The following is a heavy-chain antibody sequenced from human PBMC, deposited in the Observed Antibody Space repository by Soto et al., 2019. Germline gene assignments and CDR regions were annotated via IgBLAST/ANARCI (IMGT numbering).Heavy chain of an antibody. CDR3: ARVLRYFDWLDPSYGMDV. V-gene: IGHV3-53*01. Sequence: GGSLRLSCAASGFTVSSNYMSWVRQAPGKGLEWVSVIYSGGSTYYADSVKGRFTISRDNSKNTLYLQMNSLRAEDTAVYYCARVLRYFDWLDPSYGMDVWGQGTTVTVSS. J-gene: IGHJ6*02. CDR2: IYSGGST. CDR1: GFTVSSNY. D-gene: IGHD3-9*01.